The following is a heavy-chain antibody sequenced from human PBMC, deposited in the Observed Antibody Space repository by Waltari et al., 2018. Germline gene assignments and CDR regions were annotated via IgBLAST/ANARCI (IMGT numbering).Heavy chain of an antibody. Sequence: QVQLVQSGAEVKKPGSSVKVSCKASGAIFPNYAIKWVRQAPGQGLEWMGRIIPIFGTAKYAQKFQGTVTITAEKSTTTVYMELSSLRSEDTAVYYCARERGHIDFDYWGQGTLVTVSS. CDR2: IIPIFGTA. V-gene: IGHV1-69*13. J-gene: IGHJ4*02. CDR3: ARERGHIDFDY. CDR1: GAIFPNYA. D-gene: IGHD5-12*01.